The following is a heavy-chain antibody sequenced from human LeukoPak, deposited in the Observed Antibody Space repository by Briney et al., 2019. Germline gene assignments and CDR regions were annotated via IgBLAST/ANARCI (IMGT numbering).Heavy chain of an antibody. CDR1: GGTFSSYA. Sequence: GASVKVSCKASGGTFSSYAISWVRQAPGQGLEWMGRIIPILGIANYAQKFQGRVTITADKSTSTAYMELSSLRSEDTAVYYCAREVQIPLAAAASRYYYYYGMHVWGQGTTVTVSS. V-gene: IGHV1-69*04. D-gene: IGHD6-13*01. CDR2: IIPILGIA. J-gene: IGHJ6*02. CDR3: AREVQIPLAAAASRYYYYYGMHV.